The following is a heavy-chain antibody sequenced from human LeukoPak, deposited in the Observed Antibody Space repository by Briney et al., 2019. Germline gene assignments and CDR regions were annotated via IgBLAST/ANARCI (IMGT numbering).Heavy chain of an antibody. CDR1: EFTFISYA. V-gene: IGHV3-30*04. D-gene: IGHD5-12*01. Sequence: GGSLRLSCAASEFTFISYAVHWVRQAPGKGLEWVALISYDGSNKYYADSVKGRFTISRDNSKNTVYLQMKSLRTEDTAMYYCARERAYSGYDSREYNYFDYWGQGTLVTVSS. J-gene: IGHJ4*02. CDR2: ISYDGSNK. CDR3: ARERAYSGYDSREYNYFDY.